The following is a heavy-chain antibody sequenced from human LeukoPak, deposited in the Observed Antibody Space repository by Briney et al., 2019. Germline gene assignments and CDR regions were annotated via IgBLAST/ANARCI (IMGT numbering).Heavy chain of an antibody. CDR1: EFTFISYA. V-gene: IGHV3-30*04. D-gene: IGHD5-12*01. Sequence: GGSLRLSCAASEFTFISYAVHWVRQAPGKGLEWVALISYDGSNKYYADSVKGRFTISRDNSKNTVYLQMKSLRTEDTAMYYCARERAYSGYDSREYNYFDYWGQGTLVTVSS. J-gene: IGHJ4*02. CDR2: ISYDGSNK. CDR3: ARERAYSGYDSREYNYFDY.